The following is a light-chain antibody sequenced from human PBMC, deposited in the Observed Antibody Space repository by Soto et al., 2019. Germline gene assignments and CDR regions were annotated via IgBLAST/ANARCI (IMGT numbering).Light chain of an antibody. J-gene: IGKJ4*01. V-gene: IGKV3-20*01. Sequence: EIVLTQSPGTLSLSPGEGATLSCWASQSVSSNLAWYQHKPGQAPRLLIYGASSRAAGIPDRFSGSGSGTGFTLTISRLEPEDFAVYSCQQYGASPVTFVGGTKVEI. CDR1: QSVSSN. CDR3: QQYGASPVT. CDR2: GAS.